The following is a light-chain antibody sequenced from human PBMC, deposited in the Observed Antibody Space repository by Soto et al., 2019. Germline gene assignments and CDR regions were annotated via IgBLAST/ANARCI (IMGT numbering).Light chain of an antibody. CDR3: QQSFSPLWT. J-gene: IGKJ1*01. CDR1: QSISNY. CDR2: AAS. V-gene: IGKV1-39*01. Sequence: DIQMTQSPSSRSASVGDRVTITCRASQSISNYLNWYQQKPGKAPKLLIYAASSMQSGVPSRFSGSGSETDSTLTISSLQPDDSATYYCQQSFSPLWTFGQGTKVEV.